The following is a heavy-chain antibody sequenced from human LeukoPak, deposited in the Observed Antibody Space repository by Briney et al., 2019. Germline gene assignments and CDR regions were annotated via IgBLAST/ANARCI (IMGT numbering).Heavy chain of an antibody. D-gene: IGHD2-2*01. CDR2: IYYSGST. Sequence: SETLSLTCTVSGGSISSYYWSWLRQPPGKGLEGIGYIYYSGSTNYNPSLKSRVTISVDTSKNQFSLKLSSVTAADTAVYYCARVVVPAAMGGMDVWGQGTTVTVSS. CDR3: ARVVVPAAMGGMDV. J-gene: IGHJ6*02. V-gene: IGHV4-59*01. CDR1: GGSISSYY.